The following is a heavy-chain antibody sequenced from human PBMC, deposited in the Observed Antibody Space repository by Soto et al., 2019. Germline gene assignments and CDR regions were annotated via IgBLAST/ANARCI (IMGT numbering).Heavy chain of an antibody. Sequence: QVQLQESGPGLVKPSGTLSLTCAVSGGSISSSNWWSWVRQPPGKGLEWIGEIYHSGSTNYNPSLMSLVTIAVDKSANQVSLRLSSVTAADTAVYYCARNPGIAVTGADWGQGTLVTVSS. J-gene: IGHJ4*02. D-gene: IGHD6-19*01. CDR3: ARNPGIAVTGAD. CDR2: IYHSGST. CDR1: GGSISSSNW. V-gene: IGHV4-4*02.